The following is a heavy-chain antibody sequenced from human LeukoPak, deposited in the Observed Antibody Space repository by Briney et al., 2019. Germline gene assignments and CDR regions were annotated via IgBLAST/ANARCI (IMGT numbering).Heavy chain of an antibody. CDR3: ARGDNYIFDY. Sequence: SETLSLTCAVYGGSFSGYYWSWIRQSPGKGLEWIGEVSPSGTTKYNPSLKSRVTISIETSKNVFSLKISSLTAADTAVYYCARGDNYIFDYWGPGNLVTVSS. V-gene: IGHV4-34*01. CDR2: VSPSGTT. J-gene: IGHJ4*02. CDR1: GGSFSGYY. D-gene: IGHD4-11*01.